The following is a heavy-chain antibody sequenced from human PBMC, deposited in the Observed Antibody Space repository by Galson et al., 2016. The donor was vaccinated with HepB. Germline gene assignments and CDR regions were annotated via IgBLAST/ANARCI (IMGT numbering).Heavy chain of an antibody. CDR3: ARAAVVPGARMVFDP. D-gene: IGHD2-2*01. CDR2: IYHSGTS. V-gene: IGHV4-4*02. CDR1: GASINGSNW. J-gene: IGHJ5*02. Sequence: TLSLTCTVSGASINGSNWWTWVRQAPGRGPEWIGEIYHSGTSNNNPFLSSRFTLSIDKSRNQFFLNLTSVTAADTAVYYCARAAVVPGARMVFDPWGQGTLVTVSS.